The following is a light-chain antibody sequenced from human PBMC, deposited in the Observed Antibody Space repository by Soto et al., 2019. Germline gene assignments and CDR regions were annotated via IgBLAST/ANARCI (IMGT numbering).Light chain of an antibody. CDR1: QSVSSSY. CDR2: GAY. V-gene: IGKV3-20*01. CDR3: QQYGSSPPYT. J-gene: IGKJ2*01. Sequence: EIVLTQSPGTLSLSPGERATLSCRASQSVSSSYLAWYQQKPGQAPRLLIYGAYSMATGIPDRFSGSASGTDFTLTISSLEPEDFAVYYCQQYGSSPPYTFGQGTKLEIK.